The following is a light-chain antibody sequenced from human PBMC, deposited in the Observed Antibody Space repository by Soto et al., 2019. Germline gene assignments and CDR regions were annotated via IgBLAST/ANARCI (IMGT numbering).Light chain of an antibody. CDR2: GAS. V-gene: IGKV3-15*01. J-gene: IGKJ2*01. CDR3: QQYNNRPPDT. Sequence: EIVMTQSPATLSVSPGERATLSCRASQSINNNLAWYQQKPGQAPRLLVYGASTRAAGIPARFSGSGSGTEFSLTISSLQSEDFAVYYCQQYNNRPPDTLGQGTKLEIK. CDR1: QSINNN.